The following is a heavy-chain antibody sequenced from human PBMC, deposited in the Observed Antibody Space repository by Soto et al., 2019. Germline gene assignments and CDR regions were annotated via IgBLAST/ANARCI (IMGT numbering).Heavy chain of an antibody. CDR1: GFTFSSYS. D-gene: IGHD3-9*01. CDR2: ISSSSSYI. CDR3: ASLALRYFDWLLPYFDY. V-gene: IGHV3-21*01. Sequence: GGSLRLSCAASGFTFSSYSMNWVRQAPGKGLEWVSSISSSSSYIYYADSVKGRFTISRDNAKNSLYLQMNSLRAEDTAVYYCASLALRYFDWLLPYFDYWGQGTLVTVSS. J-gene: IGHJ4*02.